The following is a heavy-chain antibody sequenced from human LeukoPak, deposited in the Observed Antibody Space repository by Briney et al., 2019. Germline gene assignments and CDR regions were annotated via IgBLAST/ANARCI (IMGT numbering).Heavy chain of an antibody. CDR3: ARAGFVSAVDY. D-gene: IGHD5/OR15-5a*01. V-gene: IGHV4-4*07. CDR2: IYTTGST. CDR1: GGSISSYY. Sequence: SETLSLTCTVSGGSISSYYWTWIRQPAGKGLEWIGRIYTTGSTNYNPSLKSRVTISVDTSKNQFSLKLSSVTAADTAVYYCARAGFVSAVDYWGQGTLVTVSS. J-gene: IGHJ4*02.